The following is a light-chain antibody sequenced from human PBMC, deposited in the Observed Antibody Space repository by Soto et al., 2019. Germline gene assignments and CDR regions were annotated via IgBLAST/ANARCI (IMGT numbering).Light chain of an antibody. CDR2: QDS. J-gene: IGLJ2*01. CDR1: KLGDKY. V-gene: IGLV3-1*01. CDR3: QAWDSSTAGV. Sequence: SYELTQPPSVSVSPGQTASITCSGDKLGDKYASWYQQKPGQSPVLVIYQDSKRPSGIPERFSGSNSGNTATLTISGTQAMDEADYYCQAWDSSTAGVFGGGTKVTVL.